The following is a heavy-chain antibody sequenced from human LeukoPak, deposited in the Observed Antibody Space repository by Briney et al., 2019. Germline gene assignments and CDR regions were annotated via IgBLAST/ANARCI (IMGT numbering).Heavy chain of an antibody. V-gene: IGHV3-53*01. CDR2: IYTAGST. D-gene: IGHD1-14*01. Sequence: GGSLRLSGAASGFTVSSNYMSWVRQAPGKGLEWVSVIYTAGSTKYADSVKGRFTISRDNSKNTLYLQMNSLRAEDTAVYYCARGPGGYFDFWGQGTLVTVSS. J-gene: IGHJ4*02. CDR1: GFTVSSNY. CDR3: ARGPGGYFDF.